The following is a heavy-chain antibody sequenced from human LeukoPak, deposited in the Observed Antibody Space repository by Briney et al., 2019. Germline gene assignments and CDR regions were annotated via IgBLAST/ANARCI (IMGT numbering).Heavy chain of an antibody. V-gene: IGHV3-48*03. CDR1: GFTFSSYE. CDR3: ARGLYGSGSYYTYYYYMDV. Sequence: GGSLRLSCAASGFTFSSYEMNWVRQAPGKGLEWVSYISSSGSTIYYADSVKGRFTISRDNAKNSLYLQMNSLRAEDTAVYYCARGLYGSGSYYTYYYYMDVWGKGTTVTISS. J-gene: IGHJ6*03. CDR2: ISSSGSTI. D-gene: IGHD3-10*01.